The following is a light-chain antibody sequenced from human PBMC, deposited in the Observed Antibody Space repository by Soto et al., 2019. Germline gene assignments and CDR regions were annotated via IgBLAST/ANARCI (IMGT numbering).Light chain of an antibody. CDR1: QSISSW. Sequence: DIQMTQSPSTLSASVGDRVTITCRASQSISSWLAWYQQKPGAAPKLLIYEASTLESGVPSRFSGSRSGTEFTLTVSSLQPDDFATYYCQQYNDSFPYTLGQGTKVDIK. CDR2: EAS. CDR3: QQYNDSFPYT. V-gene: IGKV1-5*03. J-gene: IGKJ2*01.